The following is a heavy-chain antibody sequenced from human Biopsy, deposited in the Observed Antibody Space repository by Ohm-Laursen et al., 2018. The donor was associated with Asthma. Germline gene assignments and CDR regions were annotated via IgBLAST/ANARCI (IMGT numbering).Heavy chain of an antibody. Sequence: SDTLSLTCCLSSGSGGYMRSGNYYWGWIRQPPGKGLEWIGSIYYSGTTYYNPSLESRVTVSADTSKNQFSLKITSVTAADTAVYYCVRGSSSWHHGPFHYYYGLDVWGQGTTATVSS. CDR1: GGYMRSGNYY. CDR3: VRGSSSWHHGPFHYYYGLDV. J-gene: IGHJ6*02. CDR2: IYYSGTT. V-gene: IGHV4-39*01. D-gene: IGHD6-13*01.